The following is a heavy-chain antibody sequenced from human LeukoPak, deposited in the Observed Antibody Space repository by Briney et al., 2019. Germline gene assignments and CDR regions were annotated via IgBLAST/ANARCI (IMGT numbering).Heavy chain of an antibody. CDR3: ARLGIAAAGTMTY. CDR1: GYTFTGYY. D-gene: IGHD6-13*01. J-gene: IGHJ4*02. V-gene: IGHV1-2*02. CDR2: INPNSGGT. Sequence: SSVKVSCKASGYTFTGYYMHWVRQAPGQGLEWRGWINPNSGGTNYAQKSHGRVTMTRDTSISTAYMELSRLRSDATAVYYCARLGIAAAGTMTYWGQGTLVTVSS.